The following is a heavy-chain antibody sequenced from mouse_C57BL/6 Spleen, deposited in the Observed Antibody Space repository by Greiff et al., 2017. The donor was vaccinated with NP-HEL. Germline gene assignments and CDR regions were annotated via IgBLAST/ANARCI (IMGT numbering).Heavy chain of an antibody. V-gene: IGHV1-39*01. Sequence: EVQLQQSGPELVKPGASVKISCKASGYSFTDYNMNWVKQSNGQSLEWIGVINPNYGTTSYNQKFKGKATLTVDQSSSTAYMQLNSLTSEDSAVYYCARVRYYDGYDAMDYWGQGTSVTVSS. D-gene: IGHD2-3*01. CDR2: INPNYGTT. J-gene: IGHJ4*01. CDR1: GYSFTDYN. CDR3: ARVRYYDGYDAMDY.